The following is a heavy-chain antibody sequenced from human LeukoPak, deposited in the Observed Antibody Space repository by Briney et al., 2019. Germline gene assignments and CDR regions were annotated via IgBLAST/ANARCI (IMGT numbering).Heavy chain of an antibody. V-gene: IGHV3-48*04. Sequence: GGSLTLSCAASGFTFSSYSMNWVRQAPGKGLEWLSYISYNSGTYYADSVKGRFTISRDNAKNSLYLQMNSLRAEDTAVYYCARDADSSPFDPWGQGTLVTVSS. CDR3: ARDADSSPFDP. J-gene: IGHJ5*02. CDR2: ISYNSGT. CDR1: GFTFSSYS. D-gene: IGHD3-22*01.